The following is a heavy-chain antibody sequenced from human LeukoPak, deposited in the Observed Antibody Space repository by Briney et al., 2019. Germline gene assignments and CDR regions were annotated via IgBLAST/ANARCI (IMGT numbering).Heavy chain of an antibody. J-gene: IGHJ4*02. CDR2: IYYSGST. V-gene: IGHV4-39*01. CDR3: ARLDYDFWSGTFDY. CDR1: GGSFSSSSYY. Sequence: PSETLSLTCTVSGGSFSSSSYYWGWIRQPPGKGLEWIGSIYYSGSTYYNPSLKSRVTISVDTSKNQFSLKLTSVTAADTAVYYCARLDYDFWSGTFDYWGQGTLVTVSS. D-gene: IGHD3-3*01.